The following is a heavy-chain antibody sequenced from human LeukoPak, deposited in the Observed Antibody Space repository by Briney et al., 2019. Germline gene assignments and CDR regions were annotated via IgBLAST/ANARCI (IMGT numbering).Heavy chain of an antibody. CDR2: IIPIFGIA. J-gene: IGHJ4*02. Sequence: GASVKVSCKASGGTFSSYAISWVRQAPGQGLEWMGRIIPIFGIANYAQKFQGRVTITADKSTNTVYMELSSLRSEDTAVYYCAREGEDVEMANWGQGTLVTVSS. CDR1: GGTFSSYA. CDR3: AREGEDVEMAN. D-gene: IGHD5-24*01. V-gene: IGHV1-69*04.